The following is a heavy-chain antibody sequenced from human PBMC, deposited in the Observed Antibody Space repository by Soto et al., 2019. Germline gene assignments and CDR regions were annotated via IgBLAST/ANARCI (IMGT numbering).Heavy chain of an antibody. CDR2: INAGNGNT. D-gene: IGHD3-10*01. Sequence: ASVKVSCKASGYTFTSHAMHWVRQAPGQRLEWMGWINAGNGNTKYSQKFQGRVTITRDTSASTAYMELSSLRSEDTAVYYCARDFPYYYGSGSYYIWFDPWGQGTLVTVSS. CDR3: ARDFPYYYGSGSYYIWFDP. CDR1: GYTFTSHA. J-gene: IGHJ5*02. V-gene: IGHV1-3*01.